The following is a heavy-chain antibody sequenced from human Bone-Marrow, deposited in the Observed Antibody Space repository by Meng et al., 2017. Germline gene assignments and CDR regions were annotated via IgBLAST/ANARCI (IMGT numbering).Heavy chain of an antibody. J-gene: IGHJ4*02. CDR1: GFTFSSYS. CDR3: AREEPYGADELSDY. Sequence: GGSLRLSCAASGFTFSSYSMNWVRQAPGKGLEWVSSISSSSSYIYYADSVKGRFTISRDNAKNSLYLQMNSLRAEDTAVYYCAREEPYGADELSDYWGQGTLVTVSS. D-gene: IGHD4-17*01. V-gene: IGHV3-21*01. CDR2: ISSSSSYI.